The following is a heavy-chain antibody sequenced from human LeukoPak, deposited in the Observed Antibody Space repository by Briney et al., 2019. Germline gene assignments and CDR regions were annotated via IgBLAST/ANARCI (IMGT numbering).Heavy chain of an antibody. V-gene: IGHV1-69-2*01. CDR1: GYTFTDYY. J-gene: IGHJ3*02. D-gene: IGHD1-26*01. CDR3: ATGGSGSYFAFDI. CDR2: VDPEDGET. Sequence: GATVKISCKASGYTFTDYYMHWVQQAPGKGLEWMGRVDPEDGETIYAEKFQGRVTITADTSTDTAYMELSSLRSEDTAVYYCATGGSGSYFAFDIWGQGTMVTVSS.